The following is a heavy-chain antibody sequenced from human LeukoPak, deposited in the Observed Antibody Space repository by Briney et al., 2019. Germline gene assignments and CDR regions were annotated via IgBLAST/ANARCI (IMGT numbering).Heavy chain of an antibody. Sequence: GESLKISCKGSGYSFTNYWIGWVRQMPGKGLEWMGIIYPGDSDTRYSPSFQGQVTISADKSINTAYLQWSSLKASDTAMYYCARQAVAGFPYFDYWGQGTLVTVSS. CDR1: GYSFTNYW. CDR2: IYPGDSDT. CDR3: ARQAVAGFPYFDY. V-gene: IGHV5-51*01. J-gene: IGHJ4*02. D-gene: IGHD6-19*01.